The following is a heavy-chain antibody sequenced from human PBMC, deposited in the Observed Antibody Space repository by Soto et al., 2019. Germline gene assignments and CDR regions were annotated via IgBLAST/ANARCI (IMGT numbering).Heavy chain of an antibody. J-gene: IGHJ6*02. CDR2: ISYDGRSE. V-gene: IGHV3-30*18. CDR3: AKDLDVVMVLSATRGLDV. CDR1: GFTFSNFG. D-gene: IGHD2-15*01. Sequence: PGWSLRLSCVGSGFTFSNFGMHWVRQAPGKGLEWVAGISYDGRSESYVDSVRGRFTLSRDNSKNTLSLQMISLRPEDTGVYYCAKDLDVVMVLSATRGLDVWGQGTTVTSP.